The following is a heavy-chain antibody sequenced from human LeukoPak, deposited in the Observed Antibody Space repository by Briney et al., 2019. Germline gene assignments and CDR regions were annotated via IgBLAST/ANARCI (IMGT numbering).Heavy chain of an antibody. V-gene: IGHV3-53*01. CDR2: IYSGGST. D-gene: IGHD3-9*01. J-gene: IGHJ2*01. CDR3: ARDLKRAGYWYFDL. Sequence: GGSLRLSCAASGFTVSSNYMSWVRQAPGKGLEWVSVIYSGGSTYYADSVKGRFTISRDNAKNSLYLQMNSLRAEDTAVYYCARDLKRAGYWYFDLWGRGTLVTVSS. CDR1: GFTVSSNY.